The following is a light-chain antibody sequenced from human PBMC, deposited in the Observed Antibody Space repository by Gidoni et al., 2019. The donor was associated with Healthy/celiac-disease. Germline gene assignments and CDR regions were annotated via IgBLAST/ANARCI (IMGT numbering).Light chain of an antibody. V-gene: IGKV3-15*01. Sequence: EIVMTQSPATLSVSPGERATLSCRASQSVSSNLACYQQKPGQAPRLLIYGASTRATGIPARFSGSGYGTEFTLTISSLQSEDFAVYYCQQYNNWHPLTFGGGNKVEIK. CDR2: GAS. CDR1: QSVSSN. J-gene: IGKJ4*01. CDR3: QQYNNWHPLT.